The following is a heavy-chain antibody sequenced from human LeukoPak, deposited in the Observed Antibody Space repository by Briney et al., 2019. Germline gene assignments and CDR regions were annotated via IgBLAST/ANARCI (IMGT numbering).Heavy chain of an antibody. J-gene: IGHJ4*02. CDR1: GFTVSSNY. CDR2: IYSGGST. V-gene: IGHV3-53*01. CDR3: ARVRKEYQLLLFDY. Sequence: GGSLRLSCAASGFTVSSNYMSWVRQAPGKVLEWVSVIYSGGSTYYADSVKGRFTISRDNSKNTLYLQMNSLRAGDTAVYYCARVRKEYQLLLFDYWGQGTLVTVSS. D-gene: IGHD2-2*01.